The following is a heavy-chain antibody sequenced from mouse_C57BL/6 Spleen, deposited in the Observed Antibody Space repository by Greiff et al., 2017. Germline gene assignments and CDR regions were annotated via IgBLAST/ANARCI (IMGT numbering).Heavy chain of an antibody. CDR3: AREDPWFAC. CDR1: GYTFTSYW. CDR2: IHPNSGGT. V-gene: IGHV1-64*01. J-gene: IGHJ3*01. Sequence: QVQLQQPGAELVKPGASVKLSCKASGYTFTSYWMHWVKQRPGQGLEWIGMIHPNSGGTNYNEKLKSKTTLTVDKSSSTAYMQLSSLTSEDSAIYYCAREDPWFACWGQGTLVTVAA.